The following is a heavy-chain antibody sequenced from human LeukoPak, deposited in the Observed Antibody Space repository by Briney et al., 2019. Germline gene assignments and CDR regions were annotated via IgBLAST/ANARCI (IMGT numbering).Heavy chain of an antibody. D-gene: IGHD1-1*01. CDR2: IYYSGST. Sequence: SETLSLTRTVSGGSISSGGYYWSWIRQHPGKGLEWIGYIYYSGSTYYNPSPKSRVTISVDTSKNQFSLKLSSVTAADTAVYYCARAPSATGLYSNWFDPWGQGTLVTVSS. J-gene: IGHJ5*02. CDR1: GGSISSGGYY. CDR3: ARAPSATGLYSNWFDP. V-gene: IGHV4-31*03.